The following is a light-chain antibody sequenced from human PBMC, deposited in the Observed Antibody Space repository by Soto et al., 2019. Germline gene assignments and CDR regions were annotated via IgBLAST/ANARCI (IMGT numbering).Light chain of an antibody. CDR3: QQYHHWPPIT. Sequence: EIVMTQSPATLSVSPGERATLSCRASQSVDSNLVWYQQKPGQSPRLLIFRASTRATGIPARFSGSGSGTEFTLNISSMQSEDFAVYYCQQYHHWPPITFGQGIRLEIK. CDR2: RAS. V-gene: IGKV3-15*01. J-gene: IGKJ5*01. CDR1: QSVDSN.